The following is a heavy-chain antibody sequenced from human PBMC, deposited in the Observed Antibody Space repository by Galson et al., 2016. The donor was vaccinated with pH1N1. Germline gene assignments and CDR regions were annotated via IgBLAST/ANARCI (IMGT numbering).Heavy chain of an antibody. V-gene: IGHV2-70*01. CDR2: IDWDDDK. D-gene: IGHD4-17*01. J-gene: IGHJ4*02. CDR3: ARIFYGDYTNYFDH. Sequence: PALVKPTQTLTLTCTFSGFSLRTSGMCVSWIRQPPGKALEWLALIDWDDDKYYSTSLKTRLTISKDTSKNQVVLTMTNMDPVDTATYYCARIFYGDYTNYFDHWGQGTLVTVSS. CDR1: GFSLRTSGMC.